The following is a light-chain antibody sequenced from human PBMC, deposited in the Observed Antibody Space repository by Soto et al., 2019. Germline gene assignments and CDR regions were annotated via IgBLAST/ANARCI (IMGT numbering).Light chain of an antibody. V-gene: IGKV3-20*01. CDR3: QQYGSSPPGT. Sequence: EIVLTQSPGTLSLSPGERATLSCRASQYVSSSFLAWYQQKAGQAPRLLIYGASSRAIGIPDRFSGSGSGTDFTLTISRLEPEDSAVYYCQQYGSSPPGTFGQWTKVEIK. CDR1: QYVSSSF. J-gene: IGKJ1*01. CDR2: GAS.